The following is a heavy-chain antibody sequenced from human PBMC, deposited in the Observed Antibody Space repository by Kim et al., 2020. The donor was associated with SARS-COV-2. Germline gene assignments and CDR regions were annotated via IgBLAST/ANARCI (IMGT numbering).Heavy chain of an antibody. J-gene: IGHJ4*02. CDR3: VNVANGG. CDR2: ISGDGSNT. Sequence: GGSLRLSCGGSGFTFRSYAMRWVRQAPGKGLELVSHISGDGSNTYYADSVRGRFTFSRDTSKNTLYLQMTSLRAEDTAAYSCVNVANGGWGQGTLVTV. D-gene: IGHD2-8*01. V-gene: IGHV3-23*01. CDR1: GFTFRSYA.